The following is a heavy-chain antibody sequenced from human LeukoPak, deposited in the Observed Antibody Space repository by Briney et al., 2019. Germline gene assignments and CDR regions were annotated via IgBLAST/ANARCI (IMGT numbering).Heavy chain of an antibody. Sequence: GGSLRLSCAASGFTVSSNYMSWVRQAPGKGLEWVSAIYSGGSTYYADSVKGRFTISRDNSKNTLYLQMNSLRAEDTAVYYCARDQYSSGCLDYWGQGTLVTVSS. CDR3: ARDQYSSGCLDY. D-gene: IGHD6-19*01. CDR1: GFTVSSNY. CDR2: IYSGGST. J-gene: IGHJ4*02. V-gene: IGHV3-53*01.